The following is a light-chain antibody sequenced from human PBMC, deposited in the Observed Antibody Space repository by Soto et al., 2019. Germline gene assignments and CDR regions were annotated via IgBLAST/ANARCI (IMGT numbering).Light chain of an antibody. CDR2: DAS. V-gene: IGKV3-11*01. Sequence: EIVLTQSPATLSLSPGEGATLSCRASQSVSKYLAWYQQKPGQAPRLLIYDASTRATGIPARFSGSGSGTDFTLTISSLEPEEFAVYYCLQRSAWTAITFGQGTQLQIK. CDR1: QSVSKY. J-gene: IGKJ5*01. CDR3: LQRSAWTAIT.